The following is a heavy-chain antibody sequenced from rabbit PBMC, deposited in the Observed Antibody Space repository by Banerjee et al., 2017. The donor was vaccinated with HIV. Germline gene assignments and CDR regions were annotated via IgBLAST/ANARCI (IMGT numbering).Heavy chain of an antibody. J-gene: IGHJ4*01. CDR1: GFSFNNKYV. CDR3: AREGGGYYFRL. D-gene: IGHD1-1*01. Sequence: QEQLEESGGDLVKPEGSLTLTCTASGFSFNNKYVMCWVRQAPGKGLEWIACINTSSYNTVYANWAKGRFTISKASWTTVTLQMTSLTAADTASYFCAREGGGYYFRLWGQGTLVTVS. V-gene: IGHV1S45*01. CDR2: INTSSYNT.